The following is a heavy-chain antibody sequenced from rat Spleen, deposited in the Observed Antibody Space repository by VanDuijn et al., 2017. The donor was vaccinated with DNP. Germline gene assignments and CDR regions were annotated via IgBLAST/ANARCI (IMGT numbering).Heavy chain of an antibody. J-gene: IGHJ2*01. CDR2: ISSSGGST. D-gene: IGHD1-10*01. CDR1: GFTFSDYA. V-gene: IGHV5S13*01. Sequence: EVQLVESGGGLVQPGRSLKLSCAASGFTFSDYAMAWVRQAPKKGLEWVASISSSGGSTYHPDSVKGRFTISRDNGKNILYLQMDSLRSEDSATYYCVTHNNYDCWGQGVMVTVSS. CDR3: VTHNNYDC.